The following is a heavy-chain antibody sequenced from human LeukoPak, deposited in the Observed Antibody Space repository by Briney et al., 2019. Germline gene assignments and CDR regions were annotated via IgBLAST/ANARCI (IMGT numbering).Heavy chain of an antibody. CDR2: ISSSSSYI. D-gene: IGHD6-13*01. CDR1: GFTFSSYS. J-gene: IGHJ3*02. V-gene: IGHV3-21*04. Sequence: GGSLRLSCAASGFTFSSYSMNWVRQAPGKGLEWVSSISSSSSYIYYADSVKGRFTISRDNAKNSLYLQMNSLRAEDTAVYYCARAEQLDAFDIWGQGTMVTVSS. CDR3: ARAEQLDAFDI.